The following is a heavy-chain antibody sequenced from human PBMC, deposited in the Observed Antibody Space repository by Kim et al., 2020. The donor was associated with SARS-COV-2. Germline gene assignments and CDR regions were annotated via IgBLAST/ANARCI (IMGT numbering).Heavy chain of an antibody. D-gene: IGHD2-2*01. CDR3: ARHASTSCYVSGCYYY. J-gene: IGHJ6*01. CDR1: GGSISSSTYY. CDR2: IYYSGST. V-gene: IGHV4-39*01. Sequence: SETLSLTCTVSGGSISSSTYYWGWIRQPPGKGLEWIGSIYYSGSTYYNPSLKSRVTISVDTSKNQFSLKLSSVTAADTAVYYCARHASTSCYVSGCYYY.